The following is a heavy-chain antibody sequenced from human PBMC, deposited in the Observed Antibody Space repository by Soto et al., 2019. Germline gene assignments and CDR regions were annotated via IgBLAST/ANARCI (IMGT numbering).Heavy chain of an antibody. V-gene: IGHV1-2*02. Sequence: QVQLVQSGAEVTKPGASVKISCTTSGYTFTGYYIHWVREAPGQGLEWMGLIHPNSAATLYARKFQGRVTVNRDTCISTADMEMSRRRSDDTAVYYCARGPFSYDSSGYYVYWGQGTLVTVSS. CDR1: GYTFTGYY. J-gene: IGHJ1*01. CDR3: ARGPFSYDSSGYYVY. CDR2: IHPNSAAT. D-gene: IGHD3-22*01.